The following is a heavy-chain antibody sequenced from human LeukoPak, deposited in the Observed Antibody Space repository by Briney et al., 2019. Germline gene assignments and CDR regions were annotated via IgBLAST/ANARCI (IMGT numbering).Heavy chain of an antibody. D-gene: IGHD2-2*01. V-gene: IGHV3-73*01. CDR3: TIPLIPSAGSDDH. J-gene: IGHJ4*02. Sequence: GSLRLSFAASGFRFGVSTIHWVRQASGKGLEWVGRIRGKGNNYATAYGASVKDRFTISRDDSNSTAYLLMNSLKTEDTAVYYCTIPLIPSAGSDDHWGQGTLVTVSS. CDR2: IRGKGNNYAT. CDR1: GFRFGVST.